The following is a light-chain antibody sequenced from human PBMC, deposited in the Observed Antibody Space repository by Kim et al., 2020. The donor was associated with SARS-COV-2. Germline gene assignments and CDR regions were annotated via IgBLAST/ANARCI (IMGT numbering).Light chain of an antibody. V-gene: IGKV3-15*01. Sequence: EIVMTQSPATLSVSPGERATLSCRASQTVSSNLAWYQQKPGQAPRLLIQGASTRATDIPARFSGSGSGTEFTLAISSLQPEDFAVYYCQQYNNWPRTFGQGTKVDIK. CDR3: QQYNNWPRT. CDR1: QTVSSN. CDR2: GAS. J-gene: IGKJ1*01.